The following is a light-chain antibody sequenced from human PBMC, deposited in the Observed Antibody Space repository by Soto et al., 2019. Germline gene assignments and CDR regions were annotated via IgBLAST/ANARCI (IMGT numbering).Light chain of an antibody. CDR3: QQYGSSRPIT. V-gene: IGKV3-20*01. CDR2: GAS. J-gene: IGKJ5*01. CDR1: QSVSSSY. Sequence: EIVLTQSPGTLSLSPGERATLSCRASQSVSSSYLAWYQQKPGQAPRLLLYGASSRANGIPVRFSGSGSGTDFTLTISRLEPQDFAVYYCQQYGSSRPITFGQGTRLEIK.